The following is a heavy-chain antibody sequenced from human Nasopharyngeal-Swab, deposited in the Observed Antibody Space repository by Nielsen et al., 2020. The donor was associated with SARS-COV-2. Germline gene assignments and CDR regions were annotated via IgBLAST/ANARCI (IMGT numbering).Heavy chain of an antibody. CDR1: GFTVSSNY. Sequence: GGSLRLSCAASGFTVSSNYMGWVRQAPGKGLEWVSVIYSGGSTYYADSVKGRFTISRDNSKNTLYLQMNSLRAEDTAVYYCARDLYRQQWPLYNYYGMDVWGQGTTVTVSS. J-gene: IGHJ6*02. CDR2: IYSGGST. CDR3: ARDLYRQQWPLYNYYGMDV. V-gene: IGHV3-53*01. D-gene: IGHD6-19*01.